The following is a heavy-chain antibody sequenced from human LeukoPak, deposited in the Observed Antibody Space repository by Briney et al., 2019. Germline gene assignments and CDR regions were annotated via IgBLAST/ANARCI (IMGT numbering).Heavy chain of an antibody. CDR3: ARGTREPV. V-gene: IGHV3-7*05. Sequence: GGSLRLSCAASGFTFSSHAMSWVRQAPGKGLEWVANIKQDGSEKYYVDSVKGRFTIARDNANDSLYLQMNSLRAEDTAVYYCARGTREPVWGQGTTVTVSS. J-gene: IGHJ6*02. D-gene: IGHD1-26*01. CDR2: IKQDGSEK. CDR1: GFTFSSHA.